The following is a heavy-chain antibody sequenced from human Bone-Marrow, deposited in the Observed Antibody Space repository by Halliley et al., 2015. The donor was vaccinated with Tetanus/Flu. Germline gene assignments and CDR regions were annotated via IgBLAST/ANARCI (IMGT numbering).Heavy chain of an antibody. V-gene: IGHV3-74*01. J-gene: IGHJ1*01. Sequence: GLLCFQRNNRDGSTTTYADSVKGRFTISRDNAKNTLYLQMNSLRLEDTAVYYCLSETEWGQGPLVPFSS. CDR2: NNRDGSTT. CDR3: LSETE.